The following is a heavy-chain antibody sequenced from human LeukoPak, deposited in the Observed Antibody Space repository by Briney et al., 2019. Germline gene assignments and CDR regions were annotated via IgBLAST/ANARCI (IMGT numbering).Heavy chain of an antibody. CDR3: ARERSDYYDSSGYYGRYYFDY. CDR2: INWNGGST. J-gene: IGHJ4*02. Sequence: TGGSLRLSCAASGFTFDDYGMSWVRQAPGKGLEWVSGINWNGGSTGYADSVKGRFTISRDNAKNSLYLQMNSLRAEDTALYYCARERSDYYDSSGYYGRYYFDYWGQGTLVTVSS. D-gene: IGHD3-22*01. CDR1: GFTFDDYG. V-gene: IGHV3-20*04.